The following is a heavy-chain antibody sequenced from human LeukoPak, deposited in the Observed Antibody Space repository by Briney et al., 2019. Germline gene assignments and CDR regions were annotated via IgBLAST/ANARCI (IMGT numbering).Heavy chain of an antibody. V-gene: IGHV1-69*05. CDR1: GYTFTSYD. D-gene: IGHD1-26*01. J-gene: IGHJ5*02. CDR3: ASGSGSYSLRNWFDP. CDR2: IIPIFGTA. Sequence: GASVKVSCKASGYTFTSYDIIWVRQATGQGLEWMGGIIPIFGTANYAQKFQGRVTITTDESTSTAYMELSSLRSEDTAVYYCASGSGSYSLRNWFDPWGQGTLVTVSS.